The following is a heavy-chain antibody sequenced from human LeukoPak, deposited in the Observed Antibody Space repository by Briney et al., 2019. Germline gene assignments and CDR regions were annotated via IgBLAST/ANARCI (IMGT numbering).Heavy chain of an antibody. Sequence: GSLRLSCAAPGITFGNNWMHWVRQGPGKGLVWTSRINSDGGGAIYADSVKGRFTVSRDNAKNTLYLQMNSLRAEDTAVYYCARDVPHNWFDTWGQGTLVTVSS. CDR3: ARDVPHNWFDT. J-gene: IGHJ5*02. CDR2: INSDGGGA. CDR1: GITFGNNW. V-gene: IGHV3-74*01.